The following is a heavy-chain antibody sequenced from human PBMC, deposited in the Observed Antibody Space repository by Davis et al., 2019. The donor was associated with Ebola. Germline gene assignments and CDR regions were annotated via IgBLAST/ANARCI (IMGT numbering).Heavy chain of an antibody. CDR1: GCTISSYY. CDR3: ARLSKPPGDGMDV. Sequence: SETLSLTCTVSGCTISSYYLSRTRPSPGTGLVWTGLIYHSGSTNYNPPLKSRVTISVDTSKNQFSLKLSSVTAADTAVYYCARLSKPPGDGMDVWGKGTTVTVSS. CDR2: IYHSGST. D-gene: IGHD7-27*01. J-gene: IGHJ6*04. V-gene: IGHV4-59*01.